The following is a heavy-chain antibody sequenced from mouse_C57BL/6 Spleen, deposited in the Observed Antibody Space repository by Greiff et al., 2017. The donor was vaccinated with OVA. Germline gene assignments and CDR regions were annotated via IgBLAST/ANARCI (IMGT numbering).Heavy chain of an antibody. CDR3: ASSNYGY. CDR2: IDPSDSYT. D-gene: IGHD2-5*01. V-gene: IGHV1-69*01. CDR1: GYTFTSYW. Sequence: QVQLQQPGAELVMPGASVKLSCKASGYTFTSYWMHWVKQRPGQGLEWIGEIDPSDSYTNYNQKFKGKSTLTVDKSSSTAYMQLSSLTSEGAAVYYCASSNYGYWGQGTTLTVSS. J-gene: IGHJ2*01.